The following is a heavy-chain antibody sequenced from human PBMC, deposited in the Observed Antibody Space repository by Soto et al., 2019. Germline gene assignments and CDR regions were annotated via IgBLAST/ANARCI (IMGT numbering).Heavy chain of an antibody. D-gene: IGHD3-22*01. CDR2: ISYDGSNK. CDR3: ASGDSPGAFDI. CDR1: GFTFSSYG. V-gene: IGHV3-30*03. Sequence: LRLSCAASGFTFSSYGMHWVRQAPGKGLEWVAVISYDGSNKYYADSVKGRFTISRDNSKNTLYLQMNSLRAEDTAVYYCASGDSPGAFDIWGQGTMVTVSS. J-gene: IGHJ3*02.